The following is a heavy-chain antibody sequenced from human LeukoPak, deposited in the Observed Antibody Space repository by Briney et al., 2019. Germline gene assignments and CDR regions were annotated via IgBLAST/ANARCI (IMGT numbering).Heavy chain of an antibody. CDR3: ASGGGSSGYYWD. J-gene: IGHJ4*02. CDR1: GNSISSGYY. V-gene: IGHV4-38-2*02. Sequence: NPSETLSLTCTVSGNSISSGYYWGWIRQPPGKGLEWIGSIYHSGSTYYNPSLKSRVTISVDTSKNQFSLKLSSVTAADTAVYYCASGGGSSGYYWDWGQGTLVTVSS. CDR2: IYHSGST. D-gene: IGHD3-22*01.